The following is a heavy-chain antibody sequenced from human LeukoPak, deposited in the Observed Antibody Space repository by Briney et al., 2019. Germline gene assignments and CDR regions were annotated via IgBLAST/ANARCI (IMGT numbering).Heavy chain of an antibody. D-gene: IGHD3-9*01. J-gene: IGHJ4*02. Sequence: PGGSLRLSCAASGFTFDDYGMSWVRQAPGKGLEWVSGINWNGGSTGYADSVKGRFTISRDNAKNSLYLQMNSLRAEDTAVYYCARDGRRYYDILTGLGSYFDYWGQGTLVTVSS. V-gene: IGHV3-20*04. CDR2: INWNGGST. CDR3: ARDGRRYYDILTGLGSYFDY. CDR1: GFTFDDYG.